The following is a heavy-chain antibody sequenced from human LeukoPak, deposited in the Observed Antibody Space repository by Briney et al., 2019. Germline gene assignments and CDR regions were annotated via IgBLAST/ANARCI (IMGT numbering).Heavy chain of an antibody. D-gene: IGHD4-17*01. J-gene: IGHJ4*02. Sequence: GGSLRLSCAASGFTFSSYSMNWVRQSPGKGLEWVSYISGSSNTIYYADSVKGRFTTSRDNAKNSLYLQMNSLRDEDTAVYYCARAVTTVTRGGLVFDYWGQGTLVTVSS. CDR2: ISGSSNTI. CDR1: GFTFSSYS. CDR3: ARAVTTVTRGGLVFDY. V-gene: IGHV3-48*02.